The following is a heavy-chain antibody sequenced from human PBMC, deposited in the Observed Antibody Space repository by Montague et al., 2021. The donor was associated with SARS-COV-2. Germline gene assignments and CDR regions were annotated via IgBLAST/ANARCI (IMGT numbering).Heavy chain of an antibody. Sequence: SLRLSCAASGFTFSSYAMHWVRQAPGKGLEWVAVISYDGSNKYYADSVKGRFTISRDNSKNTLYLQMNSLRAEDTAVYYCARDRIGLRLGELSLREGYYGMDVWGQGTTDTVSS. CDR1: GFTFSSYA. CDR3: ARDRIGLRLGELSLREGYYGMDV. CDR2: ISYDGSNK. J-gene: IGHJ6*02. D-gene: IGHD3-16*02. V-gene: IGHV3-30-3*01.